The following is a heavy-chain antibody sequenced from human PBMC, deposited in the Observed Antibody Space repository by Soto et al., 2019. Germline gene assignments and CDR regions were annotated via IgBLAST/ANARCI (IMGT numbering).Heavy chain of an antibody. CDR3: ARDDYDYIWGSYTLNAFDI. CDR1: GYTFTSYG. V-gene: IGHV1-46*03. CDR2: INPSGGST. Sequence: ASVKVSCKASGYTFTSYGISWVRQAPGQGLEWMGIINPSGGSTSYAQKFQGRVTMTRDTSTSTVYMELSSLRSEDTAVYYCARDDYDYIWGSYTLNAFDIWGQGTMVTVAS. J-gene: IGHJ3*02. D-gene: IGHD3-16*01.